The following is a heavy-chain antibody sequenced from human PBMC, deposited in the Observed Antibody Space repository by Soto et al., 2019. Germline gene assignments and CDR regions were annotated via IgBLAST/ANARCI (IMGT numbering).Heavy chain of an antibody. CDR2: IYYSGST. J-gene: IGHJ5*02. V-gene: IGHV4-31*03. CDR1: GGSISSGGYY. CDR3: ARDASDYGDSTANWFDP. D-gene: IGHD4-17*01. Sequence: SETLSLTCTVSGGSISSGGYYWSWIRQHPGKGLEWIGYIYYSGSTYYNPSLKSRVTISVDTSKNQFSLKLSSVTAADTAVYYCARDASDYGDSTANWFDPWGQGTLVTVSS.